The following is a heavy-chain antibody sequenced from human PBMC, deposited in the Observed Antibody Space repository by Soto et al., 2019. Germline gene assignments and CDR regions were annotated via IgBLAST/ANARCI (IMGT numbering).Heavy chain of an antibody. Sequence: GASVKVSCKASGYTFTGYYMHWVRQAPGQGLEWMGWINPNSGGTNYAQKFQGWATMTRDTSINTAYMVLSRLRSDDTAVYYCASGYDSSGHDAFDIWGQGTMVTVS. CDR3: ASGYDSSGHDAFDI. CDR1: GYTFTGYY. D-gene: IGHD3-22*01. CDR2: INPNSGGT. J-gene: IGHJ3*02. V-gene: IGHV1-2*04.